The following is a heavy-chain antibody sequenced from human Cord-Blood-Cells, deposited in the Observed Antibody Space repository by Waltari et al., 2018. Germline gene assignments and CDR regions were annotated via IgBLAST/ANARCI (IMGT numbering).Heavy chain of an antibody. CDR1: GFTFSSYE. Sequence: EVQLVESGGGLVQPGGSLRLSCAASGFTFSSYEMNWVRQAPGKGLEWVSYISSSGSTIYYADTVKGRFTISRDNAKNSLYLQMNSLRAEDTAVYYCARFSSSWYFDYWGQGTLVTVSS. CDR3: ARFSSSWYFDY. V-gene: IGHV3-48*03. CDR2: ISSSGSTI. D-gene: IGHD6-13*01. J-gene: IGHJ4*02.